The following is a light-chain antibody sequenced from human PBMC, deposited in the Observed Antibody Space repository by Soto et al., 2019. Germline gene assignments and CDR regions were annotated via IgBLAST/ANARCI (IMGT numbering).Light chain of an antibody. V-gene: IGLV1-47*01. CDR3: ATWDASLSGNII. J-gene: IGLJ7*01. CDR2: RNN. CDR1: SSNIGGNY. Sequence: QLVLTQPPSTSGTPGQRVTIPCFGSSSNIGGNYVFWYRHLPGTAPKLLIYRNNQRPSGVPDRFSGSKSGTSASLAISGLRAEDEADYYCATWDASLSGNIIFGGGTQLTVL.